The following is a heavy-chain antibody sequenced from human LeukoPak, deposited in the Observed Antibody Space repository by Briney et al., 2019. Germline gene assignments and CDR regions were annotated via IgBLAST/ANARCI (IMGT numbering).Heavy chain of an antibody. CDR2: MFTSGNT. CDR3: ARSRCYNCAFDV. V-gene: IGHV4-4*07. Sequence: SETLFLTCTVSGGSISPYYWSWIRQPAGKGLEWIGRMFTSGNTNYNSSLKSRVTMSVDTSKNQFSLKLISVTAADTAVYYCARSRCYNCAFDVWGQGTMVTVSS. D-gene: IGHD2-2*02. CDR1: GGSISPYY. J-gene: IGHJ3*01.